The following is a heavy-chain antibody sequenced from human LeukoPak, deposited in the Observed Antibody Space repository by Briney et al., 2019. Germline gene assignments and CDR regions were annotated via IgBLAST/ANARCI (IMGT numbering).Heavy chain of an antibody. CDR2: INSDGSST. CDR1: GFTFSSYW. CDR3: ARAYYGSRRKPMDV. V-gene: IGHV3-74*01. J-gene: IGHJ6*03. Sequence: QPGGSLRLSCAASGFTFSSYWMHWVRQAPGKGLVWVSRINSDGSSTSYADSVKGRFTISRDNAKNTLYLQMNSLRAEDTAVYYCARAYYGSRRKPMDVWGKGTTVTVSS. D-gene: IGHD3-10*01.